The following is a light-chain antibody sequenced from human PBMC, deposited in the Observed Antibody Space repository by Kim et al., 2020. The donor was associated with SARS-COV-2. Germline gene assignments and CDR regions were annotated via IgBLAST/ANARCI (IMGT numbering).Light chain of an antibody. CDR2: QES. Sequence: SASIGDRVTITCRASQLIDTYLAWYQQKPGKAPNLMIYQESSLHIGVPSRFSGSGSGTEFTLTINGLQPDDFATYYCQHYIRFPYTFGQGTKLEI. CDR1: QLIDTY. CDR3: QHYIRFPYT. J-gene: IGKJ2*01. V-gene: IGKV1-5*03.